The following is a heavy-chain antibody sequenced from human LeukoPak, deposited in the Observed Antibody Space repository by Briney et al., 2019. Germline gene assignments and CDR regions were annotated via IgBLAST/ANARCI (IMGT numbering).Heavy chain of an antibody. J-gene: IGHJ3*02. CDR2: IYHSGST. V-gene: IGHV4-38-2*02. CDR3: ARDGVGSAFDI. D-gene: IGHD3-10*01. CDR1: GYSISSGYY. Sequence: SPSETLSLTCTVSGYSISSGYYWGWIRQLPGKGLEWIGSIYHSGSTYYNPSLKSRVTISVDTSKNQFSLKLSSVTAADTAVYYCARDGVGSAFDIWGQGTMVTVSS.